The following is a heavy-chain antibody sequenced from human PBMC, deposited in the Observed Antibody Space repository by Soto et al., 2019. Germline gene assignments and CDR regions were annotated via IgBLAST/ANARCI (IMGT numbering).Heavy chain of an antibody. CDR3: ARDSGYGSGASVNHYLDF. J-gene: IGHJ4*01. V-gene: IGHV3-7*01. D-gene: IGHD3-10*01. CDR2: VKLDASEM. CDR1: GFTFSLYS. Sequence: GSTRLSCADSGFTFSLYSMRWVRQDPGQGLERLGAVKLDASEMKYVASVKGRFTMSRDHAKNSLYLQMPSLSAEDTTVYKSARDSGYGSGASVNHYLDFWGRGTLVTVSS.